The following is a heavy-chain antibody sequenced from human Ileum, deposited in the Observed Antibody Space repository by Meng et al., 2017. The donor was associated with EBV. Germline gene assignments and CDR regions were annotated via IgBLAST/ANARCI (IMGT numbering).Heavy chain of an antibody. CDR3: ARGRTDYDWGSYPFNNHFDP. Sequence: QVYLQQWGAGPLKPSEXPSRTCAVYGGSLSGYYWSWIRQSPGKGLEWIGEINHGGSLNYNPSLKRRVTISIDTSKSHLSLRLTSVTAADTALYYCARGRTDYDWGSYPFNNHFDPWGQGALVTVSS. J-gene: IGHJ5*02. CDR2: INHGGSL. CDR1: GGSLSGYY. D-gene: IGHD3-16*02. V-gene: IGHV4-34*02.